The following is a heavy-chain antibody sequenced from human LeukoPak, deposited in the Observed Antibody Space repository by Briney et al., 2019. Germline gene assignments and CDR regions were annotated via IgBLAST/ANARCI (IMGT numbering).Heavy chain of an antibody. V-gene: IGHV4-59*05. CDR1: GGSISNYC. Sequence: PSETLSLTCTVSGGSISNYCWSWIRQSAGKGLEWIGSIFYSGNTYYNPSLDSRVTISVDASKNQFSLKLSSVTAADAAVYYCARHSGIGRGFDYWGQGTLVTVSS. CDR3: ARHSGIGRGFDY. CDR2: IFYSGNT. J-gene: IGHJ4*02. D-gene: IGHD3-10*01.